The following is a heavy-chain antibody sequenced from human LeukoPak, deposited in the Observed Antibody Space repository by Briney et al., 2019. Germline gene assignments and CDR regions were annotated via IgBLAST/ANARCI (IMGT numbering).Heavy chain of an antibody. CDR1: GVTVSSNY. V-gene: IGHV3-66*02. CDR3: ARARYCSGGSCYGIYYFDY. D-gene: IGHD2-15*01. J-gene: IGHJ4*02. CDR2: IFSGGST. Sequence: GGSLRLSCAASGVTVSSNYMSLVRQAPGKGLEGGSVIFSGGSTYYADSVKGRFTISRDNSKNTLYLQMNSLRAEDTAVYYCARARYCSGGSCYGIYYFDYWGQGTLVTVSS.